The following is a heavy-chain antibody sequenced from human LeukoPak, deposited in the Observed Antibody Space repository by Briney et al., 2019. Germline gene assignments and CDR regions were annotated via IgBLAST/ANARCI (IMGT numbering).Heavy chain of an antibody. V-gene: IGHV4-59*08. CDR3: ARLQVGYYYYGMDV. Sequence: SETLSLTCTVSGGAISSYYWSWIRQPPGKGLEWIGYIYYSGSTNYNPSLKGRVTISVDTSKNQFSLKLSSVTAADTAVYYCARLQVGYYYYGMDVWGQGTTVTVSS. CDR1: GGAISSYY. D-gene: IGHD3-10*01. J-gene: IGHJ6*02. CDR2: IYYSGST.